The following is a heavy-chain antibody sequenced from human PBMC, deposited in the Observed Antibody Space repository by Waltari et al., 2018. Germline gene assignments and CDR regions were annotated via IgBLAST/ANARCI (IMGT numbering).Heavy chain of an antibody. D-gene: IGHD2-2*01. CDR1: GFTFSGYG. V-gene: IGHV3-33*01. J-gene: IGHJ6*03. Sequence: QVQLVESGGGVVQPGRARRLSCEASGFTFSGYGMHWVGQAPGKGLEWVAVIWYDGSNKYYADSVKGRFTISRENSKNTLYLQMNSLRAEDTAVYYCARDREYQLLRPYYMDVWGKGTTVTVSS. CDR2: IWYDGSNK. CDR3: ARDREYQLLRPYYMDV.